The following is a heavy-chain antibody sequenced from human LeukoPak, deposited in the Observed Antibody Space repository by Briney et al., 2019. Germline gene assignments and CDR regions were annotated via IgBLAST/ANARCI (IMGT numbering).Heavy chain of an antibody. J-gene: IGHJ4*02. CDR3: ARYGQWLVRSFDY. Sequence: PSEALSVTSTVPGGSISSSRYYWGWIRHPPGKGLEWIGIIYYRGGTYYNPSLKSRVTTSVDTSKHQLSLKLRSVAAADTAVYYCARYGQWLVRSFDYWGQGTLVTVSS. CDR2: IYYRGGT. D-gene: IGHD6-19*01. V-gene: IGHV4-39*01. CDR1: GGSISSSRYY.